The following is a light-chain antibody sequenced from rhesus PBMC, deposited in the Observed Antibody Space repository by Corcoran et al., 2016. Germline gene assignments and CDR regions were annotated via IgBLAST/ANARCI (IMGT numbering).Light chain of an antibody. Sequence: DIQMTQSPSSLSASVGDTVTITCRASQSISSWLAWYQNKPGKAPKLRIYKASTLQSGVPSRFSGRGSRTDLTLTISSLQSEDFATYDCQQYSSSPWTFGQGTKVEIK. V-gene: IGKV1-22*01. CDR3: QQYSSSPWT. CDR1: QSISSW. CDR2: KAS. J-gene: IGKJ1*01.